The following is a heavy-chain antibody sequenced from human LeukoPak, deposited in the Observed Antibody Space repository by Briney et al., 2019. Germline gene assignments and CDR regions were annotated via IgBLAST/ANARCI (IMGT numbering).Heavy chain of an antibody. CDR2: INPNSGGT. CDR3: AREMVAYCGGDCYSSGDYYYYYMDV. J-gene: IGHJ6*03. CDR1: GYTFTGYY. D-gene: IGHD2-21*02. V-gene: IGHV1-2*02. Sequence: ASVKVSCKASGYTFTGYYLHWVRQAPGQGLEWMGWINPNSGGTNYAQKFQGRVTMTRDTSISTAYMELSRLGSDDTAVYYCAREMVAYCGGDCYSSGDYYYYYMDVWGKGTTVTVSS.